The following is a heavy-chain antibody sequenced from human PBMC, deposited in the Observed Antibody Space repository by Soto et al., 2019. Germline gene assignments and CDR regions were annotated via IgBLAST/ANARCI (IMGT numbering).Heavy chain of an antibody. V-gene: IGHV1-46*01. CDR3: ARWGPPRYDYVWGSYRFIWGALGGFDY. CDR2: INPSGGST. J-gene: IGHJ4*02. CDR1: GYTFTSYY. D-gene: IGHD3-16*02. Sequence: ASVKVSCKASGYTFTSYYMHWVRQAPGQGLEWMGIINPSGGSTSYAQKFQGRVTMTRDTPTSTVYMELSSLRSEDTAVYYCARWGPPRYDYVWGSYRFIWGALGGFDYWGQGTLVTVSS.